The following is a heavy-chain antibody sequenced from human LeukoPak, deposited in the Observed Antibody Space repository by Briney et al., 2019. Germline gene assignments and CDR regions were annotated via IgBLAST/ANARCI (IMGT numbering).Heavy chain of an antibody. V-gene: IGHV1-2*02. CDR1: GYTFTGYY. CDR2: INPNSGGT. J-gene: IGHJ5*02. CDR3: ARGYYYDSSGSHWFDP. Sequence: ASVKVSCKASGYTFTGYYMHCVRQAPGQGLEWMGWINPNSGGTNYAQKFQGRVTMTRDTSISTAYMELSRLRSDDTAVYYCARGYYYDSSGSHWFDPWGQGTLVTVSS. D-gene: IGHD3-22*01.